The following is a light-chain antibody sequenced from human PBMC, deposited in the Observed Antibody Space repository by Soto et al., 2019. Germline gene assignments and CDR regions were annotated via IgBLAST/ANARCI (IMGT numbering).Light chain of an antibody. V-gene: IGKV3-15*01. CDR3: QQYNNWPRT. Sequence: EIVMTQSPVTLSVSPGERVTLSCRASQSVSSNLAWYQQKPGQAPSLLIYGAFTRATGIPARFSGTGSGTEFTLTVNSLQSEDFAVYYCQQYNNWPRTFGQGTKVDI. J-gene: IGKJ1*01. CDR1: QSVSSN. CDR2: GAF.